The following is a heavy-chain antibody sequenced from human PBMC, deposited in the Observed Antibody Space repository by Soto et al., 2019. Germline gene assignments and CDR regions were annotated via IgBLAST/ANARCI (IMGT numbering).Heavy chain of an antibody. D-gene: IGHD3-16*01. CDR3: ARVAFGPIDY. J-gene: IGHJ4*02. Sequence: SETLSLTCTVSNYSISSGYYWGWIRQSLGEGLEWIVSMYHSGTTYYNPSLKSRVTISIDTSKNQFSLKLTSVTSADTAVYFCARVAFGPIDYWGQGTLVTVSS. V-gene: IGHV4-38-2*02. CDR2: MYHSGTT. CDR1: NYSISSGYY.